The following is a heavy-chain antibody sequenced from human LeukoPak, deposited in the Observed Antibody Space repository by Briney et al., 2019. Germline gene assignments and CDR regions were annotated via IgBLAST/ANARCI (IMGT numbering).Heavy chain of an antibody. J-gene: IGHJ4*02. CDR3: ARVGLRFLEWLLLFFDY. D-gene: IGHD3-3*01. CDR1: GFTFSSYS. Sequence: GGSLRLSCAASGFTFSSYSMNWVRQAPGKGLEWVSYISSSSSTIYYADSVKGRFTISRDNAKNSLYLQMNSLRAEDTAVYYCARVGLRFLEWLLLFFDYWGQGTLVTVSS. V-gene: IGHV3-48*01. CDR2: ISSSSSTI.